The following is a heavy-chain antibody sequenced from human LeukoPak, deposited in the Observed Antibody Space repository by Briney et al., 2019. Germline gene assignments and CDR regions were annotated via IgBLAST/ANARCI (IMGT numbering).Heavy chain of an antibody. Sequence: SETLSFTCAVSGGSISSNSYYWGWIRQPPGKGLEWIGSIYYSGSTYYNPSLKSRVTISVDTSKNQFSLKLSSVTAADTAVYYCARQTGSGLFILPGGQGTLVTVSS. CDR3: ARQTGSGLFILP. CDR1: GGSISSNSYY. J-gene: IGHJ4*02. V-gene: IGHV4-39*01. CDR2: IYYSGST. D-gene: IGHD3/OR15-3a*01.